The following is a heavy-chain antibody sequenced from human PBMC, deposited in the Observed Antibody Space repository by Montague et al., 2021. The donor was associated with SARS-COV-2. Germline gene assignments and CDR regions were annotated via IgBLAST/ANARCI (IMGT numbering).Heavy chain of an antibody. V-gene: IGHV4-4*07. CDR3: ARGRFYYDSGELGS. J-gene: IGHJ5*02. Sequence: SETLSLTCTVSGGSTNNYYWSWIRQPAGRGLEWIGRIHASGISTYNPSLETRVTMSVDTSKNQFSLKLSSVTAADTAVYYCARGRFYYDSGELGSWGQGTLVPVSS. D-gene: IGHD3-22*01. CDR1: GGSTNNYY. CDR2: IHASGIS.